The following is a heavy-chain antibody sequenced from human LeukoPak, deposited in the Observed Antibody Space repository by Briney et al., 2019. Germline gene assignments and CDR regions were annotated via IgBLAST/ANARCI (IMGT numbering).Heavy chain of an antibody. Sequence: GGSLRLSCAASGFTFSSYGMHWVRQAPGKGLEWVAFIRYDGSNKYYADSVKGRFTISRDNAKNTLYLQMNSLRGDDTAVYYCARGSGNYVNYWGQGTLVTVSS. D-gene: IGHD1-26*01. CDR1: GFTFSSYG. CDR2: IRYDGSNK. J-gene: IGHJ4*02. V-gene: IGHV3-30*02. CDR3: ARGSGNYVNY.